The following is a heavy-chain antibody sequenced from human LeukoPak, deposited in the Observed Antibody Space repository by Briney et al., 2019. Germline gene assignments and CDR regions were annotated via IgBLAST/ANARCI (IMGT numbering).Heavy chain of an antibody. V-gene: IGHV4-4*07. D-gene: IGHD1-26*01. Sequence: SETLSLTCNISGGSISTYYWSWIRQPAGKGLEWIGRIHASGSSTYNPSLKGRVTMSVDTSNNHFSLNLSTDTAADTALYYCAREGWEVFFAYWGQGTLVTVSS. CDR2: IHASGSS. J-gene: IGHJ4*02. CDR1: GGSISTYY. CDR3: AREGWEVFFAY.